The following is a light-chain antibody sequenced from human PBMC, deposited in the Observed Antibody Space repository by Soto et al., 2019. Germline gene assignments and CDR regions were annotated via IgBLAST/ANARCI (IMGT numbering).Light chain of an antibody. Sequence: QSVLTQPASVSGSPGQSITISCTGSSSDVGGFNSVSWYRQHPGKAPKLMIFEVSNRPSGVSYRFSGSKSGNTASLTISGLQAEDEADYYCSSYTGSSTLYVFGTGTKLTVL. V-gene: IGLV2-14*01. CDR3: SSYTGSSTLYV. CDR2: EVS. J-gene: IGLJ1*01. CDR1: SSDVGGFNS.